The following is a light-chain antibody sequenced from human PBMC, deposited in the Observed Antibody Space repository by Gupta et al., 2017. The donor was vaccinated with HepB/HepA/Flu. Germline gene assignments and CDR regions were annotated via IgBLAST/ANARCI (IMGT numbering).Light chain of an antibody. V-gene: IGKV2-30*01. Sequence: DAVMTQSPLSLPVTLGQPASISCTSTQSLVATDGNTYLSWVQQRPGHSPRRLLYKVSNRDSGVPDRFSGSGSGTDFTLKISRVEAEDLGVYYCMQQTHWPHTFGQGTRLEIQ. J-gene: IGKJ2*01. CDR3: MQQTHWPHT. CDR1: QSLVATDGNTY. CDR2: KVS.